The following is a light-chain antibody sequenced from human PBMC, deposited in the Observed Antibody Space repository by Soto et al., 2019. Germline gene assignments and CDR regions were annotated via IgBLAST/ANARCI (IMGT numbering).Light chain of an antibody. V-gene: IGKV4-1*01. CDR2: WAS. Sequence: DIGMTQSPDSLAVSLGERATINCKSSQSVLYSANNKNYLAWYQQKPGQPPQLLIDWASTRESGVPDRFSGSGSGTDFTLTISSLQAEDVAVYYCQQYYSTPLTFGGGTKVEIK. CDR1: QSVLYSANNKNY. CDR3: QQYYSTPLT. J-gene: IGKJ4*01.